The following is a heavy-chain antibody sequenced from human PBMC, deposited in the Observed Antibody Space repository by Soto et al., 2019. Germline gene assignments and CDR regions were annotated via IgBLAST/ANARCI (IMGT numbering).Heavy chain of an antibody. CDR3: TTGSVEGV. CDR1: GFTFSKAW. J-gene: IGHJ6*02. V-gene: IGHV3-15*07. Sequence: EEQLVESGGGLVKPGGSLRLSCAASGFTFSKAWMNWVRQAPGKGLEWVGRIKLSTDGGTTDYAAPVKGRFTISRDDSKNTLYLQMNSLKTEDTALSYCTTGSVEGVWGRGTTVTVSS. D-gene: IGHD2-15*01. CDR2: IKLSTDGGTT.